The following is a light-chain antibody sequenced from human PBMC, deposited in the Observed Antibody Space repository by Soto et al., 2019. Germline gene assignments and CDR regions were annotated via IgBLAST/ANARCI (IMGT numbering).Light chain of an antibody. J-gene: IGKJ3*01. CDR3: QQSYSSLLFT. Sequence: DIQLTQSPSSLSASVGDRVTITCRASQSIDSFLNWYQQKPGKAPKLLTYAASTLQSGVPSRFSGSGSGTDFPLTISSLQPEDFATYYCQQSYSSLLFTFGPGTKVDIK. CDR1: QSIDSF. V-gene: IGKV1-39*01. CDR2: AAS.